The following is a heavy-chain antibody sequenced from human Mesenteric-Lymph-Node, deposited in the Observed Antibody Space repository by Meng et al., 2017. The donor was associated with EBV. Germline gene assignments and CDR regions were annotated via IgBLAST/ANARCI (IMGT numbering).Heavy chain of an antibody. V-gene: IGHV4-39*07. CDR1: DGSIRDGSYY. CDR2: VYYTGSY. J-gene: IGHJ4*02. Sequence: QQIQVWGSGLGNPSGTLAPHWTVSDGSIRDGSYYWGWIRQPPGKGLEWIGNVYYTGSYYYNPTLKSRVTISVDTSKNHFSLSLSSVTAADTAIYYCARDREDVTTVFDSWGQGTLVTVSS. D-gene: IGHD4-17*01. CDR3: ARDREDVTTVFDS.